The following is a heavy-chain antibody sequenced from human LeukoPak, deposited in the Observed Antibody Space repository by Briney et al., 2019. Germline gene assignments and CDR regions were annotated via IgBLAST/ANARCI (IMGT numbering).Heavy chain of an antibody. CDR3: ARGELWFGELYLDY. J-gene: IGHJ4*02. V-gene: IGHV4-59*01. Sequence: PSETLSLTCTVSGGSISSYYWSWIRQPPGKGLERIGYIYYSGSTNYNPSLKSRVTISVDTSKNQFSLKLSSVTAADTAVYYCARGELWFGELYLDYWGQGTLVTVSS. CDR2: IYYSGST. D-gene: IGHD3-10*01. CDR1: GGSISSYY.